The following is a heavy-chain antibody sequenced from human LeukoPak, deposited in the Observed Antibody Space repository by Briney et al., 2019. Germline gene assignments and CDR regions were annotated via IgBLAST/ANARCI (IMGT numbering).Heavy chain of an antibody. D-gene: IGHD1-1*01. CDR1: GFTFSSHG. J-gene: IGHJ4*02. Sequence: GRSLRLSCGASGFTFSSHGMHWVRQAPGKGLQWVANIWYDGSHKYYGDSVKGRFTISRGNSKNTLYLEMNSLRADDTAEYYCARDDHDAIYFDSWGQGTLVTVSS. V-gene: IGHV3-33*01. CDR3: ARDDHDAIYFDS. CDR2: IWYDGSHK.